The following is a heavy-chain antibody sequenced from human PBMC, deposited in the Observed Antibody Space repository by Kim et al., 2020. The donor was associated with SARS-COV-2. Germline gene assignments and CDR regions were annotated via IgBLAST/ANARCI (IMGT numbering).Heavy chain of an antibody. Sequence: KPQGRVTMTTDTSTSTAYMELRSLRSDDTAVYYCARVFKMVRGLSGMDVWGQGTTVTVSS. V-gene: IGHV1-18*01. J-gene: IGHJ6*02. D-gene: IGHD3-10*01. CDR3: ARVFKMVRGLSGMDV.